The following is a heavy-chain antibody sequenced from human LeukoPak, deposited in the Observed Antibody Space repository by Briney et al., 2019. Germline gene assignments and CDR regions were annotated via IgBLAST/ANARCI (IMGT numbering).Heavy chain of an antibody. CDR2: INPNSGGT. CDR1: GYTFTGYY. V-gene: IGHV1-2*02. J-gene: IGHJ5*02. D-gene: IGHD6-13*01. Sequence: ASVKFSCKASGYTFTGYYMHWVRQAPGQGPEWMGWINPNSGGTNYAQKFQGRVTMTRDTSINTAYMELSSLRSDDTAVYYCARDHSPLTVAAANWFDPWGQGTLVTVSS. CDR3: ARDHSPLTVAAANWFDP.